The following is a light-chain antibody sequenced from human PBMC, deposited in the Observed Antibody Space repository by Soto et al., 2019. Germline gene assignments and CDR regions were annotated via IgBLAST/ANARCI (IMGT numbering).Light chain of an antibody. CDR2: DAS. CDR1: QSVKTF. J-gene: IGKJ5*01. Sequence: IVFTQSSATLSLSPGETATLSCRASQSVKTFLVWYQQRPGQAPRLLIYDASHRAAGIPARFSGSGFGTDFTLTISSLEPEDAAVYYCQQRSNWPPITFGQGTRLEIK. V-gene: IGKV3-11*01. CDR3: QQRSNWPPIT.